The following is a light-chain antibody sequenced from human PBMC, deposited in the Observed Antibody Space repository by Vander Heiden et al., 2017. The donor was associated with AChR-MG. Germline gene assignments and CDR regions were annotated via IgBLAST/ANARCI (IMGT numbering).Light chain of an antibody. V-gene: IGLV1-44*01. CDR3: AAWDDSLDGSWV. CDR2: ANN. Sequence: QSVLTQPPSASGTPGQRVNISCSGSPSNIGNNAVNWYQHLPGTAPKLLIYANNQRPSGVPDRFSCSKSGTSASLAISGLQSEDEADYFCAAWDDSLDGSWVFGGGTTLTVL. J-gene: IGLJ3*02. CDR1: PSNIGNNA.